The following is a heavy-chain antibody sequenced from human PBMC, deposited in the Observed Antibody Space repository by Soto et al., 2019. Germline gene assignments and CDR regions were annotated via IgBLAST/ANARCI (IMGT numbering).Heavy chain of an antibody. D-gene: IGHD4-17*01. CDR2: IYHSGST. J-gene: IGHJ4*02. CDR1: GGSISSGGYS. CDR3: ARVLRGDYAHPGYFDY. Sequence: QLQLQESGSGLVKPSQTLSLTCAVSGGSISSGGYSWSWIRQPPGKGLEWIGYIYHSGSTYYNPSLKSRVTISVDRSKTQFSLKLSSVTAADTAVYYCARVLRGDYAHPGYFDYWGQGTLVTVSS. V-gene: IGHV4-30-2*01.